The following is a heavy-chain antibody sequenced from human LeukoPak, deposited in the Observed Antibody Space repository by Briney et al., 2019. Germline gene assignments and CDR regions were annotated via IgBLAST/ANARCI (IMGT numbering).Heavy chain of an antibody. D-gene: IGHD3-10*01. CDR2: ISGSGDST. CDR3: ARDSPGNFDY. CDR1: GFTFSTYA. J-gene: IGHJ4*02. V-gene: IGHV3-23*01. Sequence: GGSLRLSCAASGFTFSTYAVNWVRQAPGKGLEWVSTISGSGDSTYYADSVKGRFTISRDNSKDTLYLQMSSVRVDDTAVYYCARDSPGNFDYWGQGTLVTVSS.